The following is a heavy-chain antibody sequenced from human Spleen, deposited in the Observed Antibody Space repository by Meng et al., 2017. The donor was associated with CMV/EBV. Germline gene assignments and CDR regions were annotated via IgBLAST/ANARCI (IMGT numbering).Heavy chain of an antibody. D-gene: IGHD6-13*01. Sequence: CKASGGPFSSYAISWVRQAPGQGLEWMGGIIPILGIANYAQKFQGRVTITADKSTSTAYMELSSLRSEDTAVYYCTRVAAAGMTFDYWGQGTLVTVSS. CDR2: IIPILGIA. CDR3: TRVAAAGMTFDY. CDR1: GGPFSSYA. J-gene: IGHJ4*02. V-gene: IGHV1-69*10.